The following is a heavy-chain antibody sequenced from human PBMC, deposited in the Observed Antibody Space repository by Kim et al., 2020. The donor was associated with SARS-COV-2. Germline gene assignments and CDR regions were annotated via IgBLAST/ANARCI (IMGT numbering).Heavy chain of an antibody. Sequence: GGSLRLSCAASGFTFSSYAMHWVRQAPGKGLEWVAVISYDGSNKYYADSVKGRFTISRDNSKNTLYLQMNSLRAEDTAVYYCARGGYYDFWSGPENWGQG. V-gene: IGHV3-30*04. CDR1: GFTFSSYA. D-gene: IGHD3-3*01. J-gene: IGHJ1*01. CDR3: ARGGYYDFWSGPEN. CDR2: ISYDGSNK.